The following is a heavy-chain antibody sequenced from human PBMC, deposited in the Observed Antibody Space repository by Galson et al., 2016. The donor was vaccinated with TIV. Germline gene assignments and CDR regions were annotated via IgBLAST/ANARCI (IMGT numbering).Heavy chain of an antibody. CDR1: GFSFSTYA. V-gene: IGHV3-23*05. Sequence: SLRLSCAASGFSFSTYAMTWVRQAPGKGLEWVSSINTNGIGYYADPVKGRFTISRDDSKHTFYLQLNSLRVEDTAVYYCARGSDCFYWGQGTLVTV. J-gene: IGHJ4*02. D-gene: IGHD2-21*01. CDR2: INTNGIG. CDR3: ARGSDCFY.